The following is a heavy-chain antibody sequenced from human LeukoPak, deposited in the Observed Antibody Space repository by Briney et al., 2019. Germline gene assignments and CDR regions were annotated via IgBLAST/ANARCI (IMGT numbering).Heavy chain of an antibody. Sequence: PGGSLRLSCAASGFTVSSNYMSWVRQAPGKGLEWVAVISYDGSNKYYADSVKGRFTISRDNSKNTLYLQMNSLRAEDTAVYYCAREGRVVVAAIDYWGQGTLVTVSS. D-gene: IGHD2-15*01. CDR1: GFTVSSNY. V-gene: IGHV3-30-3*01. J-gene: IGHJ4*02. CDR2: ISYDGSNK. CDR3: AREGRVVVAAIDY.